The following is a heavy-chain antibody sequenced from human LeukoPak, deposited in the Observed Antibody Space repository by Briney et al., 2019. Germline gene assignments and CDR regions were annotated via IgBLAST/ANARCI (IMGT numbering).Heavy chain of an antibody. CDR1: GFTFSSYD. CDR3: AKPPWDL. V-gene: IGHV3-30-3*02. Sequence: GGSLRLSCAASGFTFSSYDMHWVRQAPGKGLEWVAVITYDGSNKHNADSVKGRFTISRDNSKNTLYLQMNSLRAEDTAVYYCAKPPWDLWGQGTLVTVSS. CDR2: ITYDGSNK. D-gene: IGHD1-26*01. J-gene: IGHJ4*02.